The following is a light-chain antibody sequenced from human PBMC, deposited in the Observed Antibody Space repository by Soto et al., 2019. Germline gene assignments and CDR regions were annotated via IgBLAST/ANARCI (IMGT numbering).Light chain of an antibody. CDR1: QSVLYSSNNRNY. Sequence: DIVMTQSPDSLAVSLGERATINCKSSQSVLYSSNNRNYLAWYQQKPGQPPKLLIYWASTRESGVPDRFSGSGSETDFTLTISSLQAEDVEVYYCQQYYSTPPTFGQGTKVEIK. V-gene: IGKV4-1*01. CDR2: WAS. J-gene: IGKJ1*01. CDR3: QQYYSTPPT.